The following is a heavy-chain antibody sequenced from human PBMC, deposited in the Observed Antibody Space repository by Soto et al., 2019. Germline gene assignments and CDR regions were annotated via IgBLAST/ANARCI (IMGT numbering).Heavy chain of an antibody. Sequence: EVQLVESGGGLVKPGGSLRLSCAASGFTFSSYSMNSVRQAPGKGLEWVSSISSSSSYIYYADSVKGRFTISRDNAKNSLYLQMNSLRAEDTAVYYCARFSYYYDSSGYMTYYYGMDVWGQGTTVTVSS. J-gene: IGHJ6*02. V-gene: IGHV3-21*01. CDR3: ARFSYYYDSSGYMTYYYGMDV. CDR1: GFTFSSYS. CDR2: ISSSSSYI. D-gene: IGHD3-22*01.